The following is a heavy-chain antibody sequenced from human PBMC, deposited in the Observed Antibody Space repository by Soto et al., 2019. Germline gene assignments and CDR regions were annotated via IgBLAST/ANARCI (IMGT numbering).Heavy chain of an antibody. D-gene: IGHD3-3*02. J-gene: IGHJ4*02. Sequence: SETLSLTCTVSGGPFSNYYWYWVRQPPGKGLEWIGYITYGEITNYNPSLKSRVTISLDTSKNLFSLNLNSVTAADTAVYYCARHAATLENNYDYWGQGTLVTVSS. CDR1: GGPFSNYY. V-gene: IGHV4-59*01. CDR2: ITYGEIT. CDR3: ARHAATLENNYDY.